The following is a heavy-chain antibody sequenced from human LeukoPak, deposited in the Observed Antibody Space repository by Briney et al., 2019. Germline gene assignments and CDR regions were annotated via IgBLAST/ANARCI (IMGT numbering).Heavy chain of an antibody. D-gene: IGHD3-22*01. Sequence: GGSLRPSCAASGFTFDDYAMHWVRQAPGKGLEWVSGISWNSGSIGYADSVKGRFTISRDNAENSLYLQMNSLRAEDTALYYCAKEKYYYDSSGYSIIYFDYWGQGTLVTVSS. CDR2: ISWNSGSI. CDR3: AKEKYYYDSSGYSIIYFDY. CDR1: GFTFDDYA. J-gene: IGHJ4*02. V-gene: IGHV3-9*01.